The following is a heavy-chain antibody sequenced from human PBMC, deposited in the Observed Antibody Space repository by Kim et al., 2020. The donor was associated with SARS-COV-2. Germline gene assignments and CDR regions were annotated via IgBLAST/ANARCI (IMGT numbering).Heavy chain of an antibody. CDR1: GGSISSSSYY. J-gene: IGHJ3*02. CDR3: AGLRDFTIFGVVIRTEAFDI. D-gene: IGHD3-3*01. CDR2: FYYSGST. V-gene: IGHV4-39*01. Sequence: SETLSLTCTVSGGSISSSSYYWGWIRQPPGKGLEWIGTFYYSGSTYYNWSLKSRVTISSDTSKNQFSLKLSSVTAADTAMYYCAGLRDFTIFGVVIRTEAFDIWGQGTMVTVSS.